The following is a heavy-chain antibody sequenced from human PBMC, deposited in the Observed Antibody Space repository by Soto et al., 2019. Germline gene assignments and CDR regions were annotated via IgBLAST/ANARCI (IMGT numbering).Heavy chain of an antibody. CDR2: IYYSGST. J-gene: IGHJ3*02. Sequence: SETLSLTCTVSGGSISSSSYYWGWIRQPPGKGLEWIGSIYYSGSTNYNPSLKSRVTISVDTSKNQFSLKLSSVTAADTAVYYCARDRTLNAFDIWGQGTMVTVSS. V-gene: IGHV4-39*07. CDR3: ARDRTLNAFDI. D-gene: IGHD2-2*01. CDR1: GGSISSSSYY.